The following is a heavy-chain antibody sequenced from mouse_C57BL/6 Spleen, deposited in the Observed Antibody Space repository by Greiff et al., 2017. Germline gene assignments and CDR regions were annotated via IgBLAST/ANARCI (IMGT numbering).Heavy chain of an antibody. J-gene: IGHJ3*01. CDR3: ATAQATWFAY. CDR2: IYPGGGDT. Sequence: VQGVESGPELVKPGASVKISCKASGYAFSSSWMNWVKQSPGKGLEWIGRIYPGGGDTNYHGKVKGKDTLTADKSSSTAYMQLSSLTSEDSAVYFCATAQATWFAYWGQGTLVTVSA. D-gene: IGHD3-2*02. CDR1: GYAFSSSW. V-gene: IGHV1-82*01.